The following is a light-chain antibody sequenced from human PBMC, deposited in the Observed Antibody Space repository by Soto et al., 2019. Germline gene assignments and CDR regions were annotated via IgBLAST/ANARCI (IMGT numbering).Light chain of an antibody. CDR2: GNT. V-gene: IGLV1-40*01. J-gene: IGLJ3*02. CDR3: QSYDSRLSGWV. CDR1: SSNIGAGFD. Sequence: QSVLTQPPSVSGAPGQRVTISCTGSSSNIGAGFDVHWYQQLPGTAPKLLIYGNTNRPSGVPDRFSGSKSGTSASLAITGLQADDEADYYCQSYDSRLSGWVFGGGTKVTVL.